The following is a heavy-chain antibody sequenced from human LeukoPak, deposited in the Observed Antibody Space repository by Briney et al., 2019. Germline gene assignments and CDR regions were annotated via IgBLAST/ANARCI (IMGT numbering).Heavy chain of an antibody. CDR1: GGTFSSYA. J-gene: IGHJ4*02. CDR2: IIPIFGTA. CDR3: ARSVVWGSYRYPHNLDY. D-gene: IGHD3-16*02. V-gene: IGHV1-69*13. Sequence: SVKVSCKASGGTFSSYAISWVRQAPGQGLEWMGGIIPIFGTANYAQKFQGRVTITADESTSIAYMELSSLRSEDTAVYYCARSVVWGSYRYPHNLDYWGQGTLVTVSS.